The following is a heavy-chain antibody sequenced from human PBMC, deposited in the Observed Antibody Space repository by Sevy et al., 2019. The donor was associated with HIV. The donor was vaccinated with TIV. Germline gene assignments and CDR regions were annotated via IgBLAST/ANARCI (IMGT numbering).Heavy chain of an antibody. J-gene: IGHJ4*02. CDR2: ILKDGAIK. CDR3: ARALYSDVWYYYDY. CDR1: GFTFSDYT. D-gene: IGHD6-19*01. Sequence: GGSLRLSCSASGFTFSDYTIHWVRQAPGKGLEWVTLILKDGAIKYYADSVKGRFTISRDNSENTLYLQMNSLRPEDTAVYYCARALYSDVWYYYDYWGQGTLVTVSS. V-gene: IGHV3-30-3*01.